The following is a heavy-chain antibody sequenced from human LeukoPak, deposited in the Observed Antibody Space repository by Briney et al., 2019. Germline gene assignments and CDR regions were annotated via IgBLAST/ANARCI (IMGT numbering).Heavy chain of an antibody. CDR1: GFILSSYS. Sequence: GGSLRLSCAASGFILSSYSMSWVRQAPGKGLECVAVISKDGSNEHYADPGKGRFTISRDNSKNTLYLQMNSLRTEDTAVYYCVRDRGDGYNQIDYWGQGTLVTVSS. D-gene: IGHD5-24*01. CDR2: ISKDGSNE. CDR3: VRDRGDGYNQIDY. V-gene: IGHV3-30*04. J-gene: IGHJ4*02.